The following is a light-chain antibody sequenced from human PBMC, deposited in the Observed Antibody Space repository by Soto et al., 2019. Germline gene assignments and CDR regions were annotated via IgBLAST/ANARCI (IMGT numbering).Light chain of an antibody. CDR3: AAWDDSLNAWV. V-gene: IGLV1-44*01. CDR1: SSNIGSNT. J-gene: IGLJ3*02. Sequence: QSVLTQPPSASGTPGQGVSIYCSGSSSNIGSNTVNWYQQVPGTAPKLLIYSSNQRPSGVPDRFSGSKSDTSASLVISGLQSEDEADYYCAAWDDSLNAWVFGGGTKLTVL. CDR2: SSN.